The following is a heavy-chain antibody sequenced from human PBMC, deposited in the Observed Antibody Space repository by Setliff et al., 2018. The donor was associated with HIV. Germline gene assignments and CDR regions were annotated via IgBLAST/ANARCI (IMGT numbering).Heavy chain of an antibody. D-gene: IGHD5-18*01. Sequence: SETLSLTCTVSGGSISSHYWSWIRQPPGKRLEWIGRIYFTGNANYNPSLKSRITISVDTSKNQFSLKLSSVTAADTAVYYCASTGGYSYGFFDSWGQGALVTVSS. CDR3: ASTGGYSYGFFDS. J-gene: IGHJ4*02. CDR2: IYFTGNA. V-gene: IGHV4-59*08. CDR1: GGSISSHY.